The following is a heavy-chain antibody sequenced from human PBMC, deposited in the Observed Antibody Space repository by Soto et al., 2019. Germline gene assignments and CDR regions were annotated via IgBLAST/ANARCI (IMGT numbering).Heavy chain of an antibody. CDR1: GYTFTSYG. D-gene: IGHD2-21*01. J-gene: IGHJ4*02. V-gene: IGHV1-18*01. Sequence: QVQLVQSGAEVKKPGASVKVSCKASGYTFTSYGISWVRQAPGQGLEWMGWISAYNGNTNYAQKLQGRATMTTDTSRSRAYVELRSLRSDDTDVYYCARVRVKLGIPDFDYWGQGSLVTVS. CDR3: ARVRVKLGIPDFDY. CDR2: ISAYNGNT.